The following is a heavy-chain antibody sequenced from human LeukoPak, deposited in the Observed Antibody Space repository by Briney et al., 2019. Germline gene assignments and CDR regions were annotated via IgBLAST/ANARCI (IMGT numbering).Heavy chain of an antibody. CDR1: GYSISSGYY. D-gene: IGHD2-15*01. V-gene: IGHV4-38-2*02. J-gene: IGHJ4*02. CDR2: INHSGST. Sequence: PSETLSLTCTVSGYSISSGYYWGWLRQPPGKGLEWIGEINHSGSTNYNPSLKSRVTISADTSKNQFSLKLGSVTAADTAIYYCALRLGGSSLLFLPFDYWGQGTLVTVSS. CDR3: ALRLGGSSLLFLPFDY.